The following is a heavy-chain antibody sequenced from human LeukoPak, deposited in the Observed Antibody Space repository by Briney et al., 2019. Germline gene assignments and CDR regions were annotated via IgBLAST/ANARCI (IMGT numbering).Heavy chain of an antibody. D-gene: IGHD1-26*01. CDR3: TTPWEPDLTPDY. CDR1: GFTFSNAW. Sequence: GESLRLSCAASGFTFSNAWMSWVLQAPGKGLEWVGRIKSKTDGGTTDYAAPVKGRFTISRDDSKNTLYLQMNSLKTEDTAVYYCTTPWEPDLTPDYWGQGTLVTVSS. V-gene: IGHV3-15*01. CDR2: IKSKTDGGTT. J-gene: IGHJ4*02.